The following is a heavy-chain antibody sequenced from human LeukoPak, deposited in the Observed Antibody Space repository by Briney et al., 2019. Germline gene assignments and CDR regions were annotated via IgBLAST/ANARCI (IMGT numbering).Heavy chain of an antibody. Sequence: GGSLRLSCAASGFTFSSYAMSWVRQAPGEGLEWVSAISGSGGSTYYADSVKGRFTISRDNSKNTLYLQMNSLRAEDTAVYYCAKDFVSIVSSMDVWGQGTTVTVSS. CDR1: GFTFSSYA. V-gene: IGHV3-23*01. CDR3: AKDFVSIVSSMDV. J-gene: IGHJ6*02. D-gene: IGHD2-15*01. CDR2: ISGSGGST.